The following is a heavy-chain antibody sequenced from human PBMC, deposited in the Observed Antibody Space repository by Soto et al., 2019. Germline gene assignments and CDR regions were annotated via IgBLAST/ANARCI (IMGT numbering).Heavy chain of an antibody. CDR2: ISSSSTTI. J-gene: IGHJ5*02. V-gene: IGHV3-48*02. CDR1: GFKFSMFG. CDR3: ARDRGGVVAGFNWLDP. D-gene: IGHD3-16*01. Sequence: LQESGGDLVQPGGSLRLSCAASGFKFSMFGMNWVRQAPGKGLEWIAYISSSSTTIVYGGSVEGRFTVSRDNVENSLYLQVNSLRDDDTAVYYCARDRGGVVAGFNWLDPWGHGTPVTVST.